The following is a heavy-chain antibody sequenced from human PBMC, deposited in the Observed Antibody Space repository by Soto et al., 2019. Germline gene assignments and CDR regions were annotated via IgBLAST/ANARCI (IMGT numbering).Heavy chain of an antibody. CDR2: ISAYNGNT. D-gene: IGHD3-3*01. J-gene: IGHJ6*02. CDR1: GYTFTSYG. Sequence: ASVKVSCKASGYTFTSYGISWVRQAPGQGLEWMGWISAYNGNTNYAQKLQGRVTMTTDTSTSTAYMELRSLRSDDTAVYYCARDLRFLEWYPTYYYGMDVWGQGTTVTVSS. CDR3: ARDLRFLEWYPTYYYGMDV. V-gene: IGHV1-18*01.